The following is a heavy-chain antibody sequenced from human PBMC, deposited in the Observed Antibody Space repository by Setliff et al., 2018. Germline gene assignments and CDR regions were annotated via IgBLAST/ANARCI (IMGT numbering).Heavy chain of an antibody. CDR3: ARASRFATIVWKGDYYMDV. V-gene: IGHV1-69*10. Sequence: SVKVSCKTSGGTFSSNAISWVRQAPGQGLEWVGGIVPLLGVANSAKQFLGRVTITADESTNTVYMELGGLKSEDTAMYYCARASRFATIVWKGDYYMDVWGKGTTVTVSS. D-gene: IGHD3-16*02. CDR1: GGTFSSNA. J-gene: IGHJ6*03. CDR2: IVPLLGVA.